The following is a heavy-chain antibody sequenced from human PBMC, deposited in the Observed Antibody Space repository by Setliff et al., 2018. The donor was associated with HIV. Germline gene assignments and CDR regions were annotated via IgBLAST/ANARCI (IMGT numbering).Heavy chain of an antibody. CDR3: ATDPGYSSTWYSESFQH. CDR1: GYTLTELS. V-gene: IGHV1-24*01. CDR2: ISTYKGNT. D-gene: IGHD6-13*01. Sequence: ASVKVSCKISGYTLTELSIHWVRQAPGKGLEWMGWISTYKGNTKYEQKFQGRLTMTEDTSTDTAYMELSSLRSDDTAMYYCATDPGYSSTWYSESFQHWGQGTVVTVSS. J-gene: IGHJ1*01.